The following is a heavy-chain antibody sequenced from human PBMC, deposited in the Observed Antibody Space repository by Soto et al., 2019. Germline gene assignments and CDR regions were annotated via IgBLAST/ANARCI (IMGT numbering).Heavy chain of an antibody. CDR2: INPNSGGT. D-gene: IGHD1-20*01. J-gene: IGHJ5*02. CDR1: GYTFTGYY. V-gene: IGHV1-2*02. CDR3: AGGQYNCNRAGGWFDP. Sequence: QVQLVQSGAEVKKPGASVKVSCKASGYTFTGYYMHWVRQAPGQGLEWMGWINPNSGGTNYAQKFQGRVTMTRDTTSRPAQPELSRLRSDDTAVYYCAGGQYNCNRAGGWFDPCGQGTLVTFSS.